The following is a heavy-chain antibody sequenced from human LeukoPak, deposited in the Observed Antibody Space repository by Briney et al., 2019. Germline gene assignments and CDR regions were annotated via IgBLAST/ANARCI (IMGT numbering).Heavy chain of an antibody. CDR3: ARESGYSYGLAGFFDY. D-gene: IGHD5-18*01. V-gene: IGHV3-53*01. CDR2: IYSDGRI. Sequence: ETLSLTCTVSGGSISSGNYYWSWVRQAPGKGLEWVSVIYSDGRIHSADSVKGRFTISRDDSKNTLSLQMNSLRAEDTAVYYCARESGYSYGLAGFFDYWGQGTLVTVSS. J-gene: IGHJ4*02. CDR1: GGSISSGNYY.